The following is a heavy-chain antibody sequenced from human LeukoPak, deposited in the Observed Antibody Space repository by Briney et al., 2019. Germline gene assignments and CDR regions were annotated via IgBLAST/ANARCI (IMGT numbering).Heavy chain of an antibody. V-gene: IGHV3-74*01. CDR2: IISDGTRT. J-gene: IGHJ5*02. Sequence: GGSLRLSCAASGFSFSYYWMHWVRQGSGKGPVWVSRIISDGTRTDYADSVKGRFTISRDNAESTLYLQMNSLTVEDTAVYYCLRVDDTNGHNWFDPWGQGTLVTVSS. CDR1: GFSFSYYW. CDR3: LRVDDTNGHNWFDP. D-gene: IGHD2-8*01.